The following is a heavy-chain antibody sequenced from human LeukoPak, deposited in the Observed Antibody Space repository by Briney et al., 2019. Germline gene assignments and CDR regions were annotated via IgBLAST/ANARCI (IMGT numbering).Heavy chain of an antibody. Sequence: PGRSLRLSCAASGFTFDDYAMHWVRQAPGKGLEWVSGISWNSGSIGYADSVKGRFTISRDNAKNSLYLQMNSLRAEDTALYYCAKDGGVRGVLDYWGQGTLVTVSS. CDR2: ISWNSGSI. CDR1: GFTFDDYA. J-gene: IGHJ4*02. CDR3: AKDGGVRGVLDY. D-gene: IGHD3-10*01. V-gene: IGHV3-9*01.